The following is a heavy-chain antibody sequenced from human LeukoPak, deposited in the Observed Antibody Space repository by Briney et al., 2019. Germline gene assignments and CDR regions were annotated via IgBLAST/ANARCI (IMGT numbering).Heavy chain of an antibody. CDR1: GFTFSSYA. D-gene: IGHD3-10*01. Sequence: GRSLRLSCAASGFTFSSYAMHWVRQAPGKGLEWVAVISYDGSNKYYADSVKGRFTISRDNSKNTLYLQMNSLRAEDTAVYYCAKGLGFGKLLWFGESTHDYFDYWGQGTLVTVSS. J-gene: IGHJ4*02. CDR3: AKGLGFGKLLWFGESTHDYFDY. CDR2: ISYDGSNK. V-gene: IGHV3-30*04.